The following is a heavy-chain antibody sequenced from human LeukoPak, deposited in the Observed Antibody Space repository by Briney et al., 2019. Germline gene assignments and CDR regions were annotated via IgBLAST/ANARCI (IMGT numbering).Heavy chain of an antibody. CDR2: ISAYNGNT. J-gene: IGHJ4*02. V-gene: IGHV1-18*01. CDR1: GYTFTSYG. Sequence: ASVKVSCKASGYTFTSYGISWVRQAPGQGLEWMGWISAYNGNTNYAQKLQGRVTMTTDTSASTGYMELSSLRSEDTAVYYCANPRYDSSGYYYVDWGQGTLVTVSS. CDR3: ANPRYDSSGYYYVD. D-gene: IGHD3-22*01.